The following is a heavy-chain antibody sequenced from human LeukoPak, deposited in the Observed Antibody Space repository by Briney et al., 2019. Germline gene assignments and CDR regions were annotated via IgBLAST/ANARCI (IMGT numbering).Heavy chain of an antibody. CDR3: AKDPWYQAVAGTWYFDY. Sequence: QPGRSLRLSCAASGFTFDDYAMHWVRQAPGKGLEWVSGISWNSGSIGYADSVKGRFTISRDNAKNSLYLQMNSLRAEDMALYYCAKDPWYQAVAGTWYFDYWGQGTLVTVSS. D-gene: IGHD6-19*01. V-gene: IGHV3-9*03. CDR2: ISWNSGSI. J-gene: IGHJ4*02. CDR1: GFTFDDYA.